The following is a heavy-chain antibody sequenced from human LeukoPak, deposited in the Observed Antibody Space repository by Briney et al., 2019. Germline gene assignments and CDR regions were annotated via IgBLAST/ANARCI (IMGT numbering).Heavy chain of an antibody. CDR2: ISYDGSNK. CDR1: GFTFSSYG. CDR3: AKGFHLIAVAGTSAEYFQH. D-gene: IGHD6-19*01. Sequence: GGSLRLFSAASGFTFSSYGMHWVRQAPGKGMEWVAVISYDGSNKYYAGSVKGRFTISRDNSKTTLYLQMNSLRAEDTAVYYCAKGFHLIAVAGTSAEYFQHWGQGTLVTVSS. J-gene: IGHJ1*01. V-gene: IGHV3-30*18.